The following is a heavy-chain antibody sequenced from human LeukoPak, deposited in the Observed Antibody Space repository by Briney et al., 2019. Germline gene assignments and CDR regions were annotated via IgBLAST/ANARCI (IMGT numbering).Heavy chain of an antibody. D-gene: IGHD2-2*02. J-gene: IGHJ6*02. CDR1: GSTFSRNS. CDR3: ARVQAVGVPVAIDAYYSYGMDV. Sequence: SVKVSCKASGSTFSRNSISWVRQAPGQGLEWMGRFIPMLGVAAYAQKFQGRITITADRSTNTAFMELSSLRSEDTAVYYCARVQAVGVPVAIDAYYSYGMDVWGQGTAVTVSS. CDR2: FIPMLGVA. V-gene: IGHV1-69*04.